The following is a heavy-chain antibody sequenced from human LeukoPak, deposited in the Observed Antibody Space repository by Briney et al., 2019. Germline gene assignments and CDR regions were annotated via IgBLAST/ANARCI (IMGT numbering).Heavy chain of an antibody. J-gene: IGHJ4*02. CDR3: ARDTYYYESSGPTIDY. D-gene: IGHD3-22*01. Sequence: PGGSLRLSCAASGFTFSSYSMNWVRQAPGKGLEWVSSISSSSSYIYYADSVKGRFTISRDNAKNSLYLQMNSLRAEDTAVYYCARDTYYYESSGPTIDYWGQGTLVTVSS. V-gene: IGHV3-21*01. CDR1: GFTFSSYS. CDR2: ISSSSSYI.